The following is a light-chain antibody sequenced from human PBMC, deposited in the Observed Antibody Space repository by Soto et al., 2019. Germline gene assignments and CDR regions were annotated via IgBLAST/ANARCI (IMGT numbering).Light chain of an antibody. CDR1: QSVSSSY. V-gene: IGKV3-20*01. CDR3: QHYGSSPLVT. Sequence: EIVLTQSPGTLSLSPGERATLSCRASQSVSSSYLAWYQQKPGQATRLLIYGASSRATGIPDRFSGSGSGTDFALTIRRLEPEDFAVYDCQHYGSSPLVTFGQGTRLEIK. CDR2: GAS. J-gene: IGKJ5*01.